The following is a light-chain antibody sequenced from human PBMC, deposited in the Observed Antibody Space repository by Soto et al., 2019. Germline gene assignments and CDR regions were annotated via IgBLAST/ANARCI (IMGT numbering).Light chain of an antibody. J-gene: IGLJ1*01. CDR3: SSYTSSSSYV. CDR1: SSDVGGYNS. CDR2: DVS. V-gene: IGLV2-14*01. Sequence: QSVLTQPASVSGSPGQSITLLCTGTSSDVGGYNSVSWYQQHPGKAPKLMIHDVSNRPSGVSNRFSGSKSGNTASLTIFGLQAEDEADYYCSSYTSSSSYVFGTGTKVT.